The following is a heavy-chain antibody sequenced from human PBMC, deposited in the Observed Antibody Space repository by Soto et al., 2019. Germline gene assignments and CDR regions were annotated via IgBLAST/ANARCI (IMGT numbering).Heavy chain of an antibody. V-gene: IGHV4-4*02. CDR3: ARSLHCSGGSCYGY. CDR1: SGSISSRNG. Sequence: SETLSLTCAVSSGSISSRNGWSCVRQPPGKGLEWIGEIYHSGSTNYNPSLKSRVTISVDKSKNQFSLKLSSVTAADTAVYYCARSLHCSGGSCYGYWGRGTLVTVSS. J-gene: IGHJ4*02. CDR2: IYHSGST. D-gene: IGHD2-15*01.